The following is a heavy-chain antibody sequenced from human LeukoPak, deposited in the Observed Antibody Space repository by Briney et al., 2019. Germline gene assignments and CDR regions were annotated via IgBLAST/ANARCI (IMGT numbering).Heavy chain of an antibody. CDR1: GFTFDDYA. CDR2: TGWNSGSI. V-gene: IGHV3-9*03. J-gene: IGHJ4*02. CDR3: AKALYSSSWYYFDY. Sequence: GGSLRLSCAASGFTFDDYAMHWVRQAPGKGLEGVSGTGWNSGSIGYADSVKGRFTISRDNAKNSLYLQMNSLRAEDMALYYCAKALYSSSWYYFDYWGQGTLVTVSS. D-gene: IGHD6-13*01.